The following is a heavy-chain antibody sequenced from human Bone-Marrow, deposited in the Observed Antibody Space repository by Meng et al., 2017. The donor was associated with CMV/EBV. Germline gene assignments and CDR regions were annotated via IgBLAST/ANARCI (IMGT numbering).Heavy chain of an antibody. CDR2: INTNTGNP. D-gene: IGHD2-2*01. J-gene: IGHJ6*02. CDR3: ARSEYCSSTSCYTPRLSYYYYGMDV. CDR1: GYTFTSYA. V-gene: IGHV7-4-1*01. Sequence: ASVKVFCKASGYTFTSYAMNWVRQAPGQGLEWLGWINTNTGNPTYAQGFTGRFVFSLDTSVSTAYLQICSLKAEDTAVYYCARSEYCSSTSCYTPRLSYYYYGMDVWGQGTTVTVSS.